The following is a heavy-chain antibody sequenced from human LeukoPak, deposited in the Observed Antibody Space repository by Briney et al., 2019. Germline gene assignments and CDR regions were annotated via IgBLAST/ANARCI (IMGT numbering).Heavy chain of an antibody. CDR1: GFTFSNYG. Sequence: GGSLRLSCAASGFTFSNYGIHWVRQAPGKGLEWVAVIWYDGSNKYYTNSVKGRFTISRDNSKNTLYPQMNSLRAEDTAVYYCAKGDWFDPWGQGTLVTVSS. D-gene: IGHD3-16*01. J-gene: IGHJ5*02. V-gene: IGHV3-33*06. CDR3: AKGDWFDP. CDR2: IWYDGSNK.